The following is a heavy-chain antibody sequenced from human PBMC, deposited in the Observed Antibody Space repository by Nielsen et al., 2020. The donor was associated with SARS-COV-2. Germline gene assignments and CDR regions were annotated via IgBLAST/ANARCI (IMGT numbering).Heavy chain of an antibody. J-gene: IGHJ4*02. CDR3: ARRLAYSSSSGDFDS. V-gene: IGHV4-39*01. Sequence: SETLSLTCTVSGGSISSNTHYWDWIRQPPGKGLEWFGSVHYSENTYYNPSLKSRVTISVDTPKNQVSLKLSSVTAADTAVYYCARRLAYSSSSGDFDSWDQGTLVTVSS. CDR1: GGSISSNTHY. CDR2: VHYSENT. D-gene: IGHD6-6*01.